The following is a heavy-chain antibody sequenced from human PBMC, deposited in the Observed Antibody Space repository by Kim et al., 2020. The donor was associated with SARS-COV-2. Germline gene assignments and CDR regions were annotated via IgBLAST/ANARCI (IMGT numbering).Heavy chain of an antibody. J-gene: IGHJ6*03. V-gene: IGHV3-74*01. D-gene: IGHD5-18*01. Sequence: GGSLRLSCAASGFTFSSYWMHWVRQAPGKGLVWVSRINSDGSSTSYADSVKGRFTISRDNAKNTLYLQMNRLRAEDTAVYYCARPRRGYSYGYPQTYYYYMDVWGQGTPVTVSS. CDR3: ARPRRGYSYGYPQTYYYYMDV. CDR2: INSDGSST. CDR1: GFTFSSYW.